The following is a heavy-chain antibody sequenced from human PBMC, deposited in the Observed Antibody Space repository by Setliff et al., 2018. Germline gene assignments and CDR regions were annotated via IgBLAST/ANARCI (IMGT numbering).Heavy chain of an antibody. J-gene: IGHJ4*02. CDR2: IYVTEST. CDR3: AASRAYTGAVEEWFLPKTFDF. CDR1: GDSISNYY. V-gene: IGHV4-4*07. D-gene: IGHD3-10*01. Sequence: SETLSLTCTVSGDSISNYYWNWIRQPAGKVLEWIGRIYVTESTKYNPSLKSRVTLSIDTSKNQFSLKLSSVTAADAALYYCAASRAYTGAVEEWFLPKTFDFWGQGSPVTVSS.